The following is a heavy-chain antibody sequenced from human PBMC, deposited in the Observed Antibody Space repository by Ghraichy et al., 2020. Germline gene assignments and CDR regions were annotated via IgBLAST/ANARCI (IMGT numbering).Heavy chain of an antibody. Sequence: SLNISCTASGFTFGDYAVSWFRQAPGKGLEWVSFIRSKTYGGTTEYAASVKGRFTISRDDSKSIGYLQMDSLKTEDTAVYYCSRYSGSMTDFWGQGTLVTVSS. D-gene: IGHD1-26*01. J-gene: IGHJ4*02. CDR3: SRYSGSMTDF. CDR1: GFTFGDYA. V-gene: IGHV3-49*03. CDR2: IRSKTYGGTT.